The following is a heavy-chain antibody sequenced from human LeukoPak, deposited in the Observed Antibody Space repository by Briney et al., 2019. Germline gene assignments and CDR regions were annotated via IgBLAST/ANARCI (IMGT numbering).Heavy chain of an antibody. D-gene: IGHD1-1*01. J-gene: IGHJ4*02. CDR2: IYYSGST. Sequence: SQTLSLTCTVSGGSISSGGYYWSWIRQHPGKGLEWIGYIYYSGSTYYNPSLKSRVTISVDTSKDQFSLKLSSVTAADTAVYYCARAATGNFDYWGQGTLVTVSS. CDR3: ARAATGNFDY. CDR1: GGSISSGGYY. V-gene: IGHV4-31*03.